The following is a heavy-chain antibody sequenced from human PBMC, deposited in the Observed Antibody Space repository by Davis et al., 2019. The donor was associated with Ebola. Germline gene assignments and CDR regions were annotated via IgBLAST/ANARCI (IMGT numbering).Heavy chain of an antibody. CDR3: ARDLGLTVTTGDY. D-gene: IGHD1-1*01. V-gene: IGHV1-69*05. CDR2: IILRFETS. J-gene: IGHJ4*02. CDR1: GGTFSSNV. Sequence: AASVKVSCKASGGTFSSNVVSWVRQAPGQGLEWMGGIILRFETSSYAQKLQDRLTITTDNSTNTVYMELTSLRTEDTAVYYCARDLGLTVTTGDYWGQGTLVTVSS.